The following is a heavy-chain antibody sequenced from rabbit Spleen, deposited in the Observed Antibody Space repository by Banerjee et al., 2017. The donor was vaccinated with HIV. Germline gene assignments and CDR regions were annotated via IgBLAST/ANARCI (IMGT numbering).Heavy chain of an antibody. CDR2: IGAGSGNT. CDR3: ARVKYKSGVAIDL. Sequence: QQQLVESGGGLVKPGASLTLTCKASGFDFSSSYWICWVRQAPGKGLEWIGCIGAGSGNTYYASWAKGRFTSSKSSSPTVTLQITSLTAPDTAPYFCARVKYKSGVAIDLWGPGALVTVS. CDR1: GFDFSSSYW. J-gene: IGHJ4*01. V-gene: IGHV1S45*01. D-gene: IGHD4-1*01.